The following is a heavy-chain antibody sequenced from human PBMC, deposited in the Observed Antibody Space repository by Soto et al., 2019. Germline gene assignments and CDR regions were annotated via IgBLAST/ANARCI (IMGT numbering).Heavy chain of an antibody. Sequence: ASVKVSCKASGYTFTSYDINWVRQATGQGLEWVGWMNPNSGNTGYAQKFQGRVTMTRNTSISTAYLELSSLRSEDTAVYYCARVLDGYFSGGSCALGWFDSWAQGTRVPVSS. CDR2: MNPNSGNT. D-gene: IGHD2-15*01. J-gene: IGHJ5*01. V-gene: IGHV1-8*01. CDR3: ARVLDGYFSGGSCALGWFDS. CDR1: GYTFTSYD.